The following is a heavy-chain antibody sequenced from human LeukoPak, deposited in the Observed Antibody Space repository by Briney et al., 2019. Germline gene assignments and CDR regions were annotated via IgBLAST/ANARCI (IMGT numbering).Heavy chain of an antibody. D-gene: IGHD2-2*02. V-gene: IGHV4-59*08. Sequence: SETLSLTCTVSGGSISSYYWSWIRQPPGKGLEWIGYIYYSGSTNYNPSLKSRVTISVDTSKKQFSLKLSSVTAADTAVYYCARRCSSATCYTDAFDIWGQGTMVTVSS. CDR2: IYYSGST. CDR3: ARRCSSATCYTDAFDI. J-gene: IGHJ3*02. CDR1: GGSISSYY.